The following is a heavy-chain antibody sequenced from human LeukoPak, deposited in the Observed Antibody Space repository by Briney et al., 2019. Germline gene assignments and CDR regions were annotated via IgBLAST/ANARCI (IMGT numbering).Heavy chain of an antibody. CDR1: GYTFTSYY. V-gene: IGHV1-46*01. J-gene: IGHJ6*02. D-gene: IGHD3-16*01. Sequence: ASVKVSCKASGYTFTSYYMHWVRQAPGQGLEWMGTINPSGGSTSYAQKFQGRVTMTRDTSTSTVYMELSSLRSEDTAVYYCARAQLGSWSTYYYYGMDVWGQGTAVTVSS. CDR3: ARAQLGSWSTYYYYGMDV. CDR2: INPSGGST.